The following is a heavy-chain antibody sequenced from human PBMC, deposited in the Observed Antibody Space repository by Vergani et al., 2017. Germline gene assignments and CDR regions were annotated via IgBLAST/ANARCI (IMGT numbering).Heavy chain of an antibody. J-gene: IGHJ5*02. Sequence: EVQLLESGGGLVQPGGSLRLSCAASGFTFSSYAMSWVRQAPGKGLEWVSAISGSGGSTYYADSVKGRFTISRDNSKNTLYLQMNSLRAEDTAVYYCAKNARLRSPGRITIFGVVPNAFDHWGQGTLVTVSS. CDR2: ISGSGGST. CDR3: AKNARLRSPGRITIFGVVPNAFDH. D-gene: IGHD3-3*01. V-gene: IGHV3-23*01. CDR1: GFTFSSYA.